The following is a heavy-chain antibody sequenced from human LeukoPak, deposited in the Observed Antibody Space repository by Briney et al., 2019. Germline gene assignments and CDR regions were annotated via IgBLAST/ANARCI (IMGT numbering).Heavy chain of an antibody. CDR2: IKQDGSEK. CDR3: ARDPDSSGYYYGDY. V-gene: IGHV3-7*01. D-gene: IGHD3-22*01. Sequence: GGSLRLSCAASGFTFSSYWMSWVRQAPGKGLEWVANIKQDGSEKYYVDSVKGRFTISRDNAKNSLYLQMNSLRAEDTAVYYCARDPDSSGYYYGDYWGQGTLVTVSS. J-gene: IGHJ4*02. CDR1: GFTFSSYW.